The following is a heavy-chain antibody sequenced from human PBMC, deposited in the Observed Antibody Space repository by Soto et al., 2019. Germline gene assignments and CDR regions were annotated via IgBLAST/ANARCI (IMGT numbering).Heavy chain of an antibody. CDR3: ARADGRDGYNLDY. CDR2: IYYSGST. V-gene: IGHV4-59*01. J-gene: IGHJ4*02. CDR1: GGSISSYY. D-gene: IGHD5-12*01. Sequence: SETLSVTCTVSGGSISSYYWSWIRQPPGKGLEWIGYIYYSGSTNYNPSLKSRVTISVDTSKNQFSLKLSSVTAADTAVYYCARADGRDGYNLDYWGQGTLVTVSS.